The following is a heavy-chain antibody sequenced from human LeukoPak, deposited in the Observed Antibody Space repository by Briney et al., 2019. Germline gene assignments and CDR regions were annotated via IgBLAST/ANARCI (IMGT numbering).Heavy chain of an antibody. CDR1: GGPISSNKW. CDR3: ARGDSSGWYEGNWFDP. V-gene: IGHV4-4*02. D-gene: IGHD6-19*01. J-gene: IGHJ5*02. CDR2: IYHTGST. Sequence: PSEALSLTCVVSGGPISSNKWWSWVRQSPGKGLEWIGEIYHTGSTNYNSSLKSRVTISVDRSKNQFSLKLSSVTAADTAVCYCARGDSSGWYEGNWFDPWGQGTLVTVSS.